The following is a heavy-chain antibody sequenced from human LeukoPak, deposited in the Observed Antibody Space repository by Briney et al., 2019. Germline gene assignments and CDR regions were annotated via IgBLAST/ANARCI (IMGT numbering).Heavy chain of an antibody. D-gene: IGHD1-26*01. Sequence: PSETLSLTCAVYGGSISSSTFYWGWIRQPPGKGLEWIGSIYYSGSTYYNPSLKSRVTISVDTSKNQFSLRLSSVTAADTAVYYCAREEWELLYWGQGTLVTVSS. CDR2: IYYSGST. CDR1: GGSISSSTFY. V-gene: IGHV4-39*07. CDR3: AREEWELLY. J-gene: IGHJ4*02.